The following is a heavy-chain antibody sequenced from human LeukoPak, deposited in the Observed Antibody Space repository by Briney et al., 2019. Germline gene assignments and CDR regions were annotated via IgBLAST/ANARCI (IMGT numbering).Heavy chain of an antibody. V-gene: IGHV1-18*01. CDR2: ISAYNGNT. CDR3: ARRNFETGEIDY. D-gene: IGHD1-14*01. Sequence: ASVTVSCTASGYTFTSYGISWVRQAPGQGLEWMGWISAYNGNTNYAQKLQGRVTMTTDTSTSTAYMELRSLRSDDTAVYYCARRNFETGEIDYWGQGTLVTVSS. CDR1: GYTFTSYG. J-gene: IGHJ4*02.